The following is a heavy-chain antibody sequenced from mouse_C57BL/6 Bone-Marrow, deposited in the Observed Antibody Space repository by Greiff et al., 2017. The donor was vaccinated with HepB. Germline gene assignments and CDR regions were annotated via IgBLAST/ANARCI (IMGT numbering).Heavy chain of an antibody. CDR3: AREVYSNPFDY. CDR1: GYTFTSYW. Sequence: VQLQQPGAELVMPGASVKLSCKASGYTFTSYWMHWVKQRPGQGLEWIGEIDPSDSYTNYNQKFKGKSTLTVDKSSSTAYMQLSSLTSEDSAVYYCAREVYSNPFDYWGQGTTLTVSS. D-gene: IGHD2-5*01. V-gene: IGHV1-69*01. J-gene: IGHJ2*01. CDR2: IDPSDSYT.